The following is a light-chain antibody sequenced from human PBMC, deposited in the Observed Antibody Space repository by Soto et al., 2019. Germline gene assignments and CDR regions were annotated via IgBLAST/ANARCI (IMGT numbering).Light chain of an antibody. CDR2: ATS. CDR1: QSVDSTY. CDR3: QQYGSSPLT. J-gene: IGKJ4*01. V-gene: IGKV3-20*01. Sequence: EIVLTQSPGTLSLSPGERATLSCRASQSVDSTYLAWYQQKPGQAPRLLIYATSSRAAGVPDRFTGSGSGTDFTLTITRVEPEDFAVYYCQQYGSSPLTFGGGTKVEIK.